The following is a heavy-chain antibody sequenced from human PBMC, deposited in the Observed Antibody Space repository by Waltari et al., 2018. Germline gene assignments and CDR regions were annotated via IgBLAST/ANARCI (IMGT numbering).Heavy chain of an antibody. J-gene: IGHJ4*02. CDR3: AKDLDDRQVYFDS. CDR1: GFTFSSFA. D-gene: IGHD3-3*01. CDR2: ISGDGAST. Sequence: EVQLVESGGGLVQPGGSLRLSCTASGFTFSSFAMTWLRQAPGKGLEWVPTISGDGASTYYTDSVKGRFTLSRDNSKKKLYLQMNILRAEDTALYYCAKDLDDRQVYFDSWGQGTLVAVSS. V-gene: IGHV3-23*04.